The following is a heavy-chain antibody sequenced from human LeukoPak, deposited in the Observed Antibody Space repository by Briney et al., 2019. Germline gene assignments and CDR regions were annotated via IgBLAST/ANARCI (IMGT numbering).Heavy chain of an antibody. CDR2: INGRGDDS. V-gene: IGHV3-23*01. J-gene: IGHJ4*02. Sequence: GGSLRLSCVVSDFTFAVSWVRQAPGKGLEWISTINGRGDDSFHADSVKGRFTISRDTTKNTLYLRMSSLRAADTAMYFCTRVKFGDIIDYWGQGTLVTVSS. CDR3: TRVKFGDIIDY. D-gene: IGHD4-17*01. CDR1: DFTFA.